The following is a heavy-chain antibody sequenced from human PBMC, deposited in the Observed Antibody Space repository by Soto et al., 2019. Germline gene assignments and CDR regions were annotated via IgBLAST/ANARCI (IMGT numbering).Heavy chain of an antibody. V-gene: IGHV3-23*01. CDR3: AKPRLVAGLIKYVDFAY. J-gene: IGHJ4*02. D-gene: IGHD6-19*01. CDR2: ISGTGVSS. Sequence: QSPGNGLEWVAVISGTGVSSQYADSVKGRFTISRDNSKNTLTLQMNSLRAGDTAVYYCAKPRLVAGLIKYVDFAYGGQVTLVSVSS.